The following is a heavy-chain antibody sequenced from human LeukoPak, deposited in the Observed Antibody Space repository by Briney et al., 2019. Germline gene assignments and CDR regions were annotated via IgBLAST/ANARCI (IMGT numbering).Heavy chain of an antibody. Sequence: SVKVSCKASGGSFRRSAISWVRQTPGQGLEWMGGIIPMFGTPNYAQKFRGRVSMTTEESTSTAYMELSSLTSEDTAVYYCTKTSQSPVTPGAFDIWGQGTMVTVFS. V-gene: IGHV1-69*05. J-gene: IGHJ3*02. CDR2: IIPMFGTP. D-gene: IGHD4-11*01. CDR3: TKTSQSPVTPGAFDI. CDR1: GGSFRRSA.